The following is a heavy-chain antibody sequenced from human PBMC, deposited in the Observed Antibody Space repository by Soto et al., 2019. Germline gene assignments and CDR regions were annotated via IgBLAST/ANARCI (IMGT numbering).Heavy chain of an antibody. CDR2: IKQDGSEK. CDR1: GFTLSSYW. D-gene: IGHD3-10*01. V-gene: IGHV3-7*01. CDR3: ARVVSRTELLWFGELSDGYSSYYMDV. Sequence: PGGSLRLSCAASGFTLSSYWMSWVRQAPGKGLEWVANIKQDGSEKYYVDSVKGRFTISRDNAKNSLYLQMNSLRAEDTAVYYCARVVSRTELLWFGELSDGYSSYYMDVCGKGTTVTVSS. J-gene: IGHJ6*03.